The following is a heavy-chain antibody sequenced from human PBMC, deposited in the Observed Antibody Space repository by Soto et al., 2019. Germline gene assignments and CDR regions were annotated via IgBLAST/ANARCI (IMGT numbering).Heavy chain of an antibody. V-gene: IGHV1-18*01. D-gene: IGHD4-17*01. CDR3: ARDRGDYGDPYYYYGMDV. CDR1: GYTFTSYG. Sequence: GASVKVSCKASGYTFTSYGISWVRQAPGQGLEWMGWISAYNGNTNYAQKLQGRVTMTTDTSTSTAYMELRSLRSDDTAVYYCARDRGDYGDPYYYYGMDVWGQGTTVTVSS. J-gene: IGHJ6*02. CDR2: ISAYNGNT.